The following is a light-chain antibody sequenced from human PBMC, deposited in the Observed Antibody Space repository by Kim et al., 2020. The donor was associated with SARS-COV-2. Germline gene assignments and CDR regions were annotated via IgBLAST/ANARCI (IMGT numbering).Light chain of an antibody. V-gene: IGLV7-43*01. J-gene: IGLJ3*02. CDR1: TRAIPSSSY. Sequence: PERTVTRTCASATRAIPSSSYPSWFQQKPGQAPTTLIFSTSNRHAWTPTRFSGSLLGGRAALTLSGVQPEDEAEYYCLLYHGGTQVFGGGTQLTVL. CDR2: STS. CDR3: LLYHGGTQV.